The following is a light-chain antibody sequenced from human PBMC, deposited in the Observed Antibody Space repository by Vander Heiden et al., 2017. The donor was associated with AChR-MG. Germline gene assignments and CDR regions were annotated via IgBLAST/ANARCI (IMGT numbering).Light chain of an antibody. V-gene: IGKV3-15*01. CDR1: QSVGSN. CDR3: HQYKNWPPEA. CDR2: GAS. Sequence: EIVMTQSPATLSVSPGERATLSCRASQSVGSNLAWYQQKPGQAPRLLIYGASTRATGIPARFSGSGYGTEFTLTISSLQSEDFAVYYCHQYKNWPPEAFGQGTKVEIE. J-gene: IGKJ1*01.